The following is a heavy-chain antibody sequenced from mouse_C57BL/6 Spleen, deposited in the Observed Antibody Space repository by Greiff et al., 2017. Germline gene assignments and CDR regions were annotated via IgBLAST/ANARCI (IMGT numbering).Heavy chain of an antibody. V-gene: IGHV14-4*01. CDR2: IDPENGDT. CDR3: TYYDFDY. D-gene: IGHD1-1*02. CDR1: GFNIKDDY. J-gene: IGHJ2*01. Sequence: VHVKQSGAELVRPGASVKLSCTASGFNIKDDYMHWVKQRPEQGLEWIGWIDPENGDTEYASKFQGKATITADTSSNTAYLQLSSLTSEDTAVYYCTYYDFDYWGQGTTLTVSS.